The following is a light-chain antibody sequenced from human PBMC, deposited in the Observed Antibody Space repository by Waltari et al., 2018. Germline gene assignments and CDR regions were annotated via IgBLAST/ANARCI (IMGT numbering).Light chain of an antibody. Sequence: ITCRASQRITTWLAWYQQKPGRAPKLLIYKASTLQSGVPSRFSASGSGTEFTLTISSLQPDDFATYYCQQYHSFSRFAFGPGTKVHLK. J-gene: IGKJ3*01. CDR1: QRITTW. CDR2: KAS. CDR3: QQYHSFSRFA. V-gene: IGKV1-5*03.